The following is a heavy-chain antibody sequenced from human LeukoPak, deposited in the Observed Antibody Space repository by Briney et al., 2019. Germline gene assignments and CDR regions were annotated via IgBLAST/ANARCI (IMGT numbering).Heavy chain of an antibody. V-gene: IGHV3-21*01. Sequence: GGSLRLSCAASGFTFSSYWMSWVRQAPGKGLEWVSSISSSSSYIYYADSVKGRFTISRDNAKNSLYLQMNSLRAEDTAVYYCARDPTIVVVPAATHYEDYWGQGTLVTVSS. CDR3: ARDPTIVVVPAATHYEDY. CDR2: ISSSSSYI. J-gene: IGHJ4*02. CDR1: GFTFSSYW. D-gene: IGHD2-2*01.